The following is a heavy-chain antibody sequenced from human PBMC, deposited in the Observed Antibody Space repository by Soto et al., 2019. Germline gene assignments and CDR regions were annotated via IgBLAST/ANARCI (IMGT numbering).Heavy chain of an antibody. CDR2: TYYRSKWYN. Sequence: SQTLSLTCAISGDSVSSNRAAWNWIRQSPSRGLEWLGRTYYRSKWYNDYAVSVKSRITINPDTSKNQFSLQLNSVTPEDTAVYYGARGGPPSVYYYYGMDVWGQGTTVTVSS. J-gene: IGHJ6*02. CDR1: GDSVSSNRAA. V-gene: IGHV6-1*01. CDR3: ARGGPPSVYYYYGMDV.